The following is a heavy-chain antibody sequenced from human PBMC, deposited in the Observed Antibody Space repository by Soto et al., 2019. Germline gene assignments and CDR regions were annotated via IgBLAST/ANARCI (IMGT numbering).Heavy chain of an antibody. Sequence: SETLSLTCAVSGCSISSGYYWGWIRQPPGKGLEWIGSIYHSGSTYYNPSLKSRVTISVDTSKNQFSLKLSSVTAADTAVYYCARARIQLWSRRGYYFDYWGQGTLVTVSS. CDR3: ARARIQLWSRRGYYFDY. J-gene: IGHJ4*02. D-gene: IGHD5-18*01. CDR1: GCSISSGYY. CDR2: IYHSGST. V-gene: IGHV4-38-2*01.